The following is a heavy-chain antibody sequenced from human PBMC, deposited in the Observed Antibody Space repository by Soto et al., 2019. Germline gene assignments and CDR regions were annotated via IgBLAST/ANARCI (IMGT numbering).Heavy chain of an antibody. CDR2: IYWDDDK. V-gene: IGHV2-5*02. CDR3: AHSRPYSNSPEYYFDY. Sequence: QITLKESGPTLVKPTQTLTLTCTFSGFSLSTSGVDVGWIRQPPGKALEWLALIYWDDDKRYSPSLKSRLTITKDTSKNRVELTRTNTDPLDTATYYCAHSRPYSNSPEYYFDYWGQGTLVTVSS. D-gene: IGHD6-6*01. CDR1: GFSLSTSGVD. J-gene: IGHJ4*02.